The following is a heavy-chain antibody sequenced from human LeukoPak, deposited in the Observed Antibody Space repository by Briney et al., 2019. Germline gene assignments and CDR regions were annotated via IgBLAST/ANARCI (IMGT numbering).Heavy chain of an antibody. V-gene: IGHV4-30-2*01. CDR2: IYHSGST. CDR3: ARGPFRSGGSLRAFDI. D-gene: IGHD2-15*01. Sequence: PSQTLSLTCAVSGGSISSGGYSWSWIRQPPGKGLEWIGYIYHSGSTYYNPSLKSRVTISVDRSKNQFSLKLSSVTAADTAVYYCARGPFRSGGSLRAFDIWGQGTMVTVSS. J-gene: IGHJ3*02. CDR1: GGSISSGGYS.